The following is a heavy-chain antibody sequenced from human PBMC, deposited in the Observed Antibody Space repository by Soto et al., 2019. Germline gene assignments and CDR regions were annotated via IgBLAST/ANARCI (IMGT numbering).Heavy chain of an antibody. CDR2: IYYSGST. CDR3: ARASYYYGSGSYYNGFDY. V-gene: IGHV4-30-4*01. Sequence: SETLSLTCTVSGGSISSGDYYWSWIRQPPGKGLEWIGYIYYSGSTYYNPSLKSRVTISVDTSKNQFSLKLSSVTAADTAVYYCARASYYYGSGSYYNGFDYWGQGTLVTV. D-gene: IGHD3-10*01. J-gene: IGHJ4*02. CDR1: GGSISSGDYY.